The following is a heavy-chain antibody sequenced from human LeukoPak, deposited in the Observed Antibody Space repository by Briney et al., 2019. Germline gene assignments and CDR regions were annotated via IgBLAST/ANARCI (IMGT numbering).Heavy chain of an antibody. CDR3: ARGYCSGGSCYASFDY. Sequence: PGGSLRLSCAESGFMFSSYSMNWVRQAPGKGLEWVSSISSSTSYIYYADSVKGRFTISRDNAKNSLYLQMNSLRAEDTAVYYCARGYCSGGSCYASFDYWGQGTLVTVSS. D-gene: IGHD2-15*01. CDR1: GFMFSSYS. V-gene: IGHV3-21*01. J-gene: IGHJ4*02. CDR2: ISSSTSYI.